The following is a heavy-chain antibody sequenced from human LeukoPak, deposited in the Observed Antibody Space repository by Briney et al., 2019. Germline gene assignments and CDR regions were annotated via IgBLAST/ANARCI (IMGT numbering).Heavy chain of an antibody. CDR1: GFTFSSYD. Sequence: PGGSLRLSCAASGFTFSSYDMHWVRHATGKGLEWVSAIGTAGDTYYPGSVKGRFTISRENAKNSLYLQMNSLRAGDTAVYYCARGSLAAAFDIWGQGTMVTVSS. J-gene: IGHJ3*02. CDR3: ARGSLAAAFDI. V-gene: IGHV3-13*01. D-gene: IGHD6-25*01. CDR2: IGTAGDT.